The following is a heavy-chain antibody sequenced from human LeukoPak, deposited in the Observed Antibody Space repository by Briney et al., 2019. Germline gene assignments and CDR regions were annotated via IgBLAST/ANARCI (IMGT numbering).Heavy chain of an antibody. CDR2: ISWNSGRV. V-gene: IGHV3-9*01. CDR1: GFTFDDYA. J-gene: IGHJ3*02. CDR3: AKDRAAAGTHDAFEI. D-gene: IGHD6-13*01. Sequence: GGSLRLSCGASGFTFDDYAMHWVRQAPGKGLEWVSGISWNSGRVGYADSMKGRFTISRDNAKSSLYLQMNSLRVEDTALYYCAKDRAAAGTHDAFEIWGQGTMVTVSS.